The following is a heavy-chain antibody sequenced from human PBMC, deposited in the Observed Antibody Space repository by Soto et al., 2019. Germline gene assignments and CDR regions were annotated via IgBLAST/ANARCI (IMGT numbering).Heavy chain of an antibody. CDR3: AKGGVYDYIWGSYRNDAFDI. V-gene: IGHV3-23*01. CDR2: ISGSGGST. D-gene: IGHD3-16*02. J-gene: IGHJ3*02. CDR1: GFTFSSYA. Sequence: PGGSLRLSCAASGFTFSSYAMSWVRQAPGKGLEWVSAISGSGGSTYYADSVKGRFTISRDNSKNTLYLQMNSLRAEDTAVYYCAKGGVYDYIWGSYRNDAFDIWGQGTMVTVSS.